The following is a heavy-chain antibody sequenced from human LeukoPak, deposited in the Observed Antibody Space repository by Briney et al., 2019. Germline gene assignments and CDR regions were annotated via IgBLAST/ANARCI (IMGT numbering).Heavy chain of an antibody. CDR3: AREGSGAAGVYYFDY. CDR2: INPNSGGT. D-gene: IGHD2-8*01. J-gene: IGHJ4*02. CDR1: GYTFTGYY. Sequence: ASVKVSCKASGYTFTGYYMHWVRQAPGQGLEWMGWINPNSGGTNYAQKFQGWVTMTRDTSISTAYMELSRLRSDDTAVYYCAREGSGAAGVYYFDYWGQGTLVTVSS. V-gene: IGHV1-2*04.